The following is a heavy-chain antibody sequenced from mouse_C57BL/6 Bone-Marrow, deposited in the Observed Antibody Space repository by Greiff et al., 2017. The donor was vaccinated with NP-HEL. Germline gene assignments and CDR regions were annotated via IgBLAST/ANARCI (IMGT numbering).Heavy chain of an antibody. J-gene: IGHJ3*01. V-gene: IGHV5-4*03. Sequence: EVKLMESGGGLVKPGGSLKLSCAASGFTFSSYAMSWVRQTPEKRLEWVATISDGGSYTYYPDNVKGRFTISRDNAKNNLYLQMSHLKSEDTAMYYCARSDGYSAYWGQGTLVTVSA. CDR3: ARSDGYSAY. D-gene: IGHD2-3*01. CDR1: GFTFSSYA. CDR2: ISDGGSYT.